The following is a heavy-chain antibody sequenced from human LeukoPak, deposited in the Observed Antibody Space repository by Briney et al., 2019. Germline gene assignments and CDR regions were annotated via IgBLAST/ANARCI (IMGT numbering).Heavy chain of an antibody. CDR1: GYSISSGYY. D-gene: IGHD3-10*01. CDR3: ARGSLDYYGSGSYFGY. V-gene: IGHV4-38-2*02. CDR2: IYHSGST. Sequence: KPSETLSLTCTVSGYSISSGYYWGWIRQPPGKGLEWIGSIYHSGSTYYNPSLKSRVTISVDTSKNQFSLKPSSVTAADTAVYYCARGSLDYYGSGSYFGYWGQGTLVTVSS. J-gene: IGHJ4*02.